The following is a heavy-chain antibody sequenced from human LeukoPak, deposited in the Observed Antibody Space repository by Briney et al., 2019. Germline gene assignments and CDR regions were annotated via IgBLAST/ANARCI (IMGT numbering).Heavy chain of an antibody. J-gene: IGHJ3*02. CDR3: ARAFMTTVTTSAFDI. Sequence: SQTLSLTCTVSGGSISSGDYYWSWIRQPPGKGLELIGYIYYSGSTYYNPSLKSRVTISVDTSKNQFSLKLSSVTAADTAVYYCARAFMTTVTTSAFDIWGQGTMVTVSS. D-gene: IGHD4-17*01. V-gene: IGHV4-30-4*01. CDR1: GGSISSGDYY. CDR2: IYYSGST.